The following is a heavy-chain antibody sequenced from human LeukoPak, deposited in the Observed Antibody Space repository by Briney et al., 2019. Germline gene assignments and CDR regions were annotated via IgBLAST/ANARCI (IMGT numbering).Heavy chain of an antibody. CDR1: GGSISSSSYY. D-gene: IGHD3-3*01. CDR2: IYYSGST. J-gene: IGHJ4*02. Sequence: PSETLSLTCTVSGGSISSSSYYWGWIRQPPGKGLEWIGSIYYSGSTSYNPSLKSRVTISVDTSENQFSLKLSSVTAADTAVYYCARDNDFWSGYYPYWGQGTLVTVSS. CDR3: ARDNDFWSGYYPY. V-gene: IGHV4-39*07.